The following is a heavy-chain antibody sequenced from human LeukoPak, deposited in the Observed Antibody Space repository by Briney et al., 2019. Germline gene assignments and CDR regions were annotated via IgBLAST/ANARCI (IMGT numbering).Heavy chain of an antibody. CDR3: ARGGIMEDAFDI. V-gene: IGHV3-23*01. CDR2: ISGSGGST. CDR1: GVTLSSYA. J-gene: IGHJ3*02. D-gene: IGHD1-26*01. Sequence: GGSLRLSCAASGVTLSSYAMSWVRQAPGKGLEWVSAISGSGGSTYYADSVKGRFIISRDNSKNTLYLQMNSLRAEDTAVYYCARGGIMEDAFDIWGQGTMVTVSS.